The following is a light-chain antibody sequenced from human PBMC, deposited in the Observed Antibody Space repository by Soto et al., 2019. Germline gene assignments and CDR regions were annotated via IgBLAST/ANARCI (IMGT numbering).Light chain of an antibody. J-gene: IGKJ4*01. CDR2: AAS. CDR1: PRISRY. V-gene: IGKV1-39*01. CDR3: QQSYRTPLT. Sequence: TTQSPTSLSESVGRSDTISRRVSPRISRYLNRDQQKPGKAPKLLIYAASSLQSGVPSRFSGSGSGTDFTLTSSSLQPEDFATYYCQQSYRTPLTFGGGTKVDIK.